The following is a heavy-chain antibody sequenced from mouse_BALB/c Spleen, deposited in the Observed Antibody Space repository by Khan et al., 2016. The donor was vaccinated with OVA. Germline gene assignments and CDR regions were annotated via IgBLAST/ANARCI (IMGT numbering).Heavy chain of an antibody. V-gene: IGHV1-77*01. Sequence: QVQLKQSGAELARPGASVKLSCKASGYTFTDYNINWVKQRTGQGLEWIGEIYTGSNNTYYNEKFKGKATLTADKSSSTAYMQLSSLTSEDSAVYFFAKEWGALFPYWGQGTLVTVSA. CDR1: GYTFTDYN. J-gene: IGHJ3*01. CDR2: IYTGSNNT. CDR3: AKEWGALFPY.